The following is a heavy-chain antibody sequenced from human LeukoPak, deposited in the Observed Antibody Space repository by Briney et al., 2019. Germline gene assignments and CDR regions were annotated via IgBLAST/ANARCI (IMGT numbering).Heavy chain of an antibody. J-gene: IGHJ4*02. CDR2: INHSGST. D-gene: IGHD6-19*01. CDR3: ARREWLEFDY. Sequence: PSETLSLTCAVYGGSFSGYYWSWIRQPPGKGPEWIGEINHSGSTNYNPSLKSRVTISVDTSKNQFSLKLSSVTAADTAVHYCARREWLEFDYWGQGTLVTVSS. V-gene: IGHV4-34*01. CDR1: GGSFSGYY.